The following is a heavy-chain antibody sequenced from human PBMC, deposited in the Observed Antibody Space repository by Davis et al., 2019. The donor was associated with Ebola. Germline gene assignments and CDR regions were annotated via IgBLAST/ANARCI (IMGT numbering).Heavy chain of an antibody. Sequence: GESLKISCAASGFSFDDYGMTWVRQPPGKGLEWVSGINWNGGSTGYADSVKGRFTISRDNAKNSLYLQMNSLRDEDTAVYYCATDRNWDFDYWGQGTLVTVSS. CDR3: ATDRNWDFDY. CDR1: GFSFDDYG. D-gene: IGHD7-27*01. V-gene: IGHV3-20*04. J-gene: IGHJ4*02. CDR2: INWNGGST.